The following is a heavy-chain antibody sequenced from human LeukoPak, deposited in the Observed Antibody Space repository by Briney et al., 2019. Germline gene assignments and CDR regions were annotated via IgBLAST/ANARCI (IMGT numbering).Heavy chain of an antibody. CDR1: GGSISSGGYY. D-gene: IGHD3-22*01. CDR3: AREMDYYDSDTYYLQWFDP. CDR2: IYYSGST. V-gene: IGHV4-31*03. Sequence: SSETLSLTCTVSGGSISSGGYYWSWIRQHPGKGLEWIVYIYYSGSTSYNPSLKSRVTISLDTSRNQFSLNLSSVTAADTAVYYCAREMDYYDSDTYYLQWFDPWGQGTLVTVSS. J-gene: IGHJ5*02.